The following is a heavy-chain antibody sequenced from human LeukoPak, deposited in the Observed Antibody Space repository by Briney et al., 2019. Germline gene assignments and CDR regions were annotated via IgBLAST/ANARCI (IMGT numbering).Heavy chain of an antibody. CDR2: INHSGST. CDR1: GGSFSGYY. J-gene: IGHJ4*02. Sequence: PSETLSLTCAVYGGSFSGYYWSWIRQPPGKGLEWIGEINHSGSTNYHPSLKSRVTISVYTSKNQFSLKLSSVTAADTAVYYCARVDEGSGWYAWAVVDYWGQGTLVTVSS. D-gene: IGHD6-19*01. V-gene: IGHV4-34*01. CDR3: ARVDEGSGWYAWAVVDY.